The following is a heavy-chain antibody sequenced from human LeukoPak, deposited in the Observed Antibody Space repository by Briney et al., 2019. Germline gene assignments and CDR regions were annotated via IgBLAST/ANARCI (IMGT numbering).Heavy chain of an antibody. CDR2: IRGNGET. D-gene: IGHD3-16*01. CDR1: GLSFSSFA. CDR3: SRASCVSGTNAVR. Sequence: PGGSLRLSCAASGLSFSSFAMSWVRQGPARGLEWVSSIRGNGETFYSDSAKGRFTLFSDTSRNTVYFQLNNLRVEDKTIIYCSRASCVSGTNAVRWGQGTLVTVSS. V-gene: IGHV3-23*01. J-gene: IGHJ4*02.